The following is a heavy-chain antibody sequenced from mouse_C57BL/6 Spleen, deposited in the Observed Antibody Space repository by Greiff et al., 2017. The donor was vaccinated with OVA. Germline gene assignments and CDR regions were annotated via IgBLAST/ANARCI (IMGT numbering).Heavy chain of an antibody. CDR3: AISNYGYDQYYFDY. D-gene: IGHD2-2*01. CDR1: GYAFSSSW. Sequence: QVQLQQSGPELVKPGASVKISCKASGYAFSSSWMNWVKQRPGKGLEWIGRIYPGDGDTNYNGKFKGKATLTADKSSSTAYMQLSSLTSEDSAVYFCAISNYGYDQYYFDYWGQGTTLTVSS. V-gene: IGHV1-82*01. CDR2: IYPGDGDT. J-gene: IGHJ2*01.